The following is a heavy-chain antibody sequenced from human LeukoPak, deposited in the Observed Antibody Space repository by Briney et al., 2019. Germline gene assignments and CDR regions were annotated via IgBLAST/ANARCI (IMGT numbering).Heavy chain of an antibody. Sequence: GGSLRLPCAASGFTVSSNYMSWVRQAPGKGLEWVSGISLGTSDTYYADSVKGRFTISRDNSRTTLYLQMNSLRAEDTAVYYCAKRLLYSYGPGFDYWGQGTLVTVSS. CDR1: GFTVSSNY. V-gene: IGHV3-23*01. D-gene: IGHD5-18*01. CDR2: ISLGTSDT. J-gene: IGHJ4*02. CDR3: AKRLLYSYGPGFDY.